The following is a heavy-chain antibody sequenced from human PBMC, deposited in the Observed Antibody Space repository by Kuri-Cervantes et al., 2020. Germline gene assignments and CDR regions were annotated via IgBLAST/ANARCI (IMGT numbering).Heavy chain of an antibody. J-gene: IGHJ4*02. CDR3: ASYTNFWGSYTEY. D-gene: IGHD3-16*01. CDR1: GGTFSSYA. V-gene: IGHV1-18*01. CDR2: ISAYNGNT. Sequence: ASVKVSCKASGGTFSSYAISWVRQAPGQGLEWMGWISAYNGNTNYAQKLQGRVTMTTDTSTSTAYMELRSLRSDDTAVYYCASYTNFWGSYTEYWGQGTLVTVSS.